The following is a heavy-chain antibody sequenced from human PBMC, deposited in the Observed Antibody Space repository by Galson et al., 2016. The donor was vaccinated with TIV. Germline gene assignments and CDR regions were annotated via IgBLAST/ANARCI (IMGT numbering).Heavy chain of an antibody. Sequence: CAISGDSVSSDSAAWNWIRQSPSRGLEWLGRTYYRSKWYNDYAVAVKSRITITPDTSKNQFSLQLNSVAPEDTAVNYCARATPSVFGIIMTLDYWGQGTLVTVSS. V-gene: IGHV6-1*01. CDR2: TYYRSKWYN. CDR1: GDSVSSDSAA. CDR3: ARATPSVFGIIMTLDY. J-gene: IGHJ4*02. D-gene: IGHD3-3*01.